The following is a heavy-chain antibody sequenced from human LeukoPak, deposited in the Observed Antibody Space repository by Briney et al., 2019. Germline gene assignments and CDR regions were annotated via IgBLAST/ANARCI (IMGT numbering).Heavy chain of an antibody. Sequence: ASVKVSCKASGYTFTGYYMHWVRQAPGQGLEWMGWINPNSGGTNYAQKVQGRVTMTRDTSISTAYMELSRLRSDDTAVYYCAREVAGYSSGWYGLDPWGQGTLVTVSS. V-gene: IGHV1-2*02. J-gene: IGHJ5*02. CDR1: GYTFTGYY. CDR2: INPNSGGT. CDR3: AREVAGYSSGWYGLDP. D-gene: IGHD6-19*01.